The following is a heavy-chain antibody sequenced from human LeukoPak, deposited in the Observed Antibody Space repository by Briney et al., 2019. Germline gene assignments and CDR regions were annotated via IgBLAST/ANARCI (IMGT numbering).Heavy chain of an antibody. Sequence: GGSLRLSCATSGFTFSGACLNWVRQAPGKGLEWIGRIKNDGATDYAAPVRGRFTISIDVSRATLYLQMNSLKTEDTAIYYCTTVTHFYLGGQGTLVTVSS. J-gene: IGHJ4*02. V-gene: IGHV3-15*01. CDR2: IKNDGAT. D-gene: IGHD2-15*01. CDR1: GFTFSGAC. CDR3: TTVTHFYL.